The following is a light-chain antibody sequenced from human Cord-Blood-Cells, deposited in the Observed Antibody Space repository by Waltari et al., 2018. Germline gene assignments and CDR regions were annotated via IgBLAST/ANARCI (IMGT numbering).Light chain of an antibody. V-gene: IGKV3-11*01. CDR3: QQRSNWPPALT. CDR1: QSVSSY. Sequence: ELALTQSPATLSLSPGERATLSCRASQSVSSYLAWYQQKPGQAPMLLIYDASNRPTGIPARFSGSGSGTVFTLTISSLEPEDLAVYYCQQRSNWPPALTFGGGTKVEIK. CDR2: DAS. J-gene: IGKJ4*01.